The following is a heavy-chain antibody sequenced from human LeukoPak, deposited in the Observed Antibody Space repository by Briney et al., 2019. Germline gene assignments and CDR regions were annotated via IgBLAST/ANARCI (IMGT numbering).Heavy chain of an antibody. J-gene: IGHJ4*02. V-gene: IGHV1-69*04. CDR3: ARDPSGYEQTLDY. Sequence: SVKVSCKASGGTFSSYAISWVRQAPGQGLEWTGRIIPILGIANYAQKFQGRVTITTDKSTSTAYMELSSLRSEDTAVYYCARDPSGYEQTLDYWGQGTLVTVSS. CDR2: IIPILGIA. D-gene: IGHD5-12*01. CDR1: GGTFSSYA.